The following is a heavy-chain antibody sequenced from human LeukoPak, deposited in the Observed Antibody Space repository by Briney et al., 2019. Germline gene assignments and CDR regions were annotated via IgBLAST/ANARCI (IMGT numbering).Heavy chain of an antibody. D-gene: IGHD3-10*01. CDR1: GGTFSSYA. CDR3: ARGDKGGSGSYYPFDY. Sequence: AVKVSCKASGGTFSSYAISWVRQAPGQGLEWMGGIIPIFGTANYAQKFQGRVTITADESTSTAYMELSSLRSEDTAVYYCARGDKGGSGSYYPFDYWGQGTLVTVSS. J-gene: IGHJ4*02. CDR2: IIPIFGTA. V-gene: IGHV1-69*01.